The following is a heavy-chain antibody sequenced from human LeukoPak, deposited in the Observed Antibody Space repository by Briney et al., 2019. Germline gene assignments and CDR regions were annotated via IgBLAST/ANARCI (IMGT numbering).Heavy chain of an antibody. CDR3: AKGGQPWYFDL. V-gene: IGHV3-30*18. CDR1: GFTFSSYA. J-gene: IGHJ2*01. Sequence: GGSLRLSCAASGFTFSSYAMSWVRQAPGKGLEWVAVISYDGSNKYYADSVKGRFTISRDNSKNTLYLQMNSLRAEDTAVYYCAKGGQPWYFDLWGRGTLVTVSS. D-gene: IGHD2-2*01. CDR2: ISYDGSNK.